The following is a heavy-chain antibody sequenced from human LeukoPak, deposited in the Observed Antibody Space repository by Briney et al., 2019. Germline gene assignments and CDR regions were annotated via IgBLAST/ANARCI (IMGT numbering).Heavy chain of an antibody. Sequence: GGSLRLSCAASGFTFSSYSMNWVRQAPGKGLEWVSSTSSSSSYIYYADSVKGRFTISRDNAKNSLYLQMNSLRAEDTALYYCAKDRGDNAVSERGYFDYWGQGTLVTVSS. CDR1: GFTFSSYS. CDR3: AKDRGDNAVSERGYFDY. V-gene: IGHV3-21*04. D-gene: IGHD6-19*01. CDR2: TSSSSSYI. J-gene: IGHJ4*02.